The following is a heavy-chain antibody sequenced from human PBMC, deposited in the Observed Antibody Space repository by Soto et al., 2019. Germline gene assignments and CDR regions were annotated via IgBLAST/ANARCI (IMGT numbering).Heavy chain of an antibody. V-gene: IGHV3-30*18. Sequence: XGSLRLSCTGAGVTFGNYGMHWVRQAPGKGLEWVASTSYDGNNKYYADSLKGRFTISRDNSKKMVYLQMTSLGPEDTAVYYCAKGGGSARDFDYWGQGALVTVSS. D-gene: IGHD1-26*01. CDR2: TSYDGNNK. CDR3: AKGGGSARDFDY. J-gene: IGHJ4*02. CDR1: GVTFGNYG.